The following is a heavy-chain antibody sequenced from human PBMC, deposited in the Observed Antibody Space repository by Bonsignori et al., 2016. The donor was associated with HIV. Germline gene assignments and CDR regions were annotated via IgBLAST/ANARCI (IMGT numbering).Heavy chain of an antibody. V-gene: IGHV4-61*02. CDR2: IYTSGST. J-gene: IGHJ6*03. CDR3: ARVGRGSYPYHYYYYMDV. Sequence: WIRQPPGKGLEWIGRIYTSGSTNYNPSLESRVSISVDMSKNQFSLKLSSVTAADTAVYYCARVGRGSYPYHYYYYMDVWGKGTTVTVSS. D-gene: IGHD1-26*01.